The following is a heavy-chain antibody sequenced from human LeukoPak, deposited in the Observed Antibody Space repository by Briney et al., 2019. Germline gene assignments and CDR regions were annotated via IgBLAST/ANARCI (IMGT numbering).Heavy chain of an antibody. V-gene: IGHV3-53*01. CDR1: EFTVSSNS. CDR3: AGGHSSGSYFNAYHL. D-gene: IGHD3-22*01. CDR2: VYSGGST. J-gene: IGHJ3*01. Sequence: IQPGGSLRLSCAASEFTVSSNSMSWVRQAPGKGLEWVSGVYSGGSTFYADSVKGRFIISRDSSKNTLYLQMNTLTAEDTAVYYYAGGHSSGSYFNAYHLWGQETMVTVSS.